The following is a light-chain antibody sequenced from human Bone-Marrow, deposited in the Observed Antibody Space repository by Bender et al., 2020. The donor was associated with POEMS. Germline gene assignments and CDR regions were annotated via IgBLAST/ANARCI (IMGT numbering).Light chain of an antibody. J-gene: IGLJ1*01. V-gene: IGLV2-14*03. CDR1: SSDIGGYNY. CDR3: ATWEMNAGGV. Sequence: QSALTQPASVSGSPGQSITISCTGSSSDIGGYNYVSWYQQYPDTAPRLLIYDVTVRPSGVPSRFSGSKSGASATLGITGLQSGDEADYYCATWEMNAGGVFGSGTKVTVL. CDR2: DVT.